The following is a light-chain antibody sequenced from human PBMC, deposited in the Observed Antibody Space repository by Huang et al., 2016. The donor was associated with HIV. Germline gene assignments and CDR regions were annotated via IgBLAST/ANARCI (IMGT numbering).Light chain of an antibody. CDR2: DAS. CDR1: QSVSSN. Sequence: EIVMTQSPATRSVSPGERATLSCRASQSVSSNLAWYQQKPGQAPRLLIYDASTRATGIPARFSGSGSGTEFTLTISSLQSEDFAVYYCQQYNNWRTFGQGTKVEIK. J-gene: IGKJ1*01. V-gene: IGKV3-15*01. CDR3: QQYNNWRT.